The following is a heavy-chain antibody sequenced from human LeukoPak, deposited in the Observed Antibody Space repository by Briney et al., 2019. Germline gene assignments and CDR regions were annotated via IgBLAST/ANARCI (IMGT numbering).Heavy chain of an antibody. CDR3: AREYGIVRYWFDP. J-gene: IGHJ5*02. V-gene: IGHV4-38-2*02. D-gene: IGHD2-21*01. Sequence: SETLSLTCAVSGYSINNGYYWGWLRQPPGKGLEWIGSIYHSGSTYYNPSLKSRVTISVDTSKNQFSLKLSSVTAADTAVYYCAREYGIVRYWFDPWGQGTLVTVSS. CDR1: GYSINNGYY. CDR2: IYHSGST.